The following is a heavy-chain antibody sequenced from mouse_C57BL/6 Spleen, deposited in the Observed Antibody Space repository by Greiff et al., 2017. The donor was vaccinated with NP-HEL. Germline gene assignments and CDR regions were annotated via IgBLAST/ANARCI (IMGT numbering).Heavy chain of an antibody. J-gene: IGHJ4*01. D-gene: IGHD2-13*01. CDR1: GFTFSDFY. CDR3: ARDAYYGDPPYAMDY. CDR2: SRNKANDYTT. Sequence: EVKLMESGGGLVQSGRSLRLSCATSGFTFSDFYMEWVRQAPGKGLEWIAASRNKANDYTTEYSASVKGRFIVSRDTSQSILYLQMNALRAEDTAIYYCARDAYYGDPPYAMDYWGQGTSVTVSS. V-gene: IGHV7-1*01.